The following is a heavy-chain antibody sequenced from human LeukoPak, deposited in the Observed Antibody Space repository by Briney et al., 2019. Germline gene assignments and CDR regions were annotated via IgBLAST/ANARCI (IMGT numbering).Heavy chain of an antibody. Sequence: GGSLRLSCAASGFTFSSYGMHWVRQAPGKGLEWVAFIRYDGSNKYYAGSVKGQFTISRDNSKNTLYLQMNSLRAEDTAVYYCAKEVAVARGWFDHWGQGTLVTVSS. D-gene: IGHD6-19*01. CDR2: IRYDGSNK. CDR1: GFTFSSYG. CDR3: AKEVAVARGWFDH. J-gene: IGHJ5*02. V-gene: IGHV3-30*02.